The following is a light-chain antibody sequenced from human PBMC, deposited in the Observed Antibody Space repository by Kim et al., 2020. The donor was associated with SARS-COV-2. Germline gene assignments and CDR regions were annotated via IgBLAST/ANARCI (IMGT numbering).Light chain of an antibody. CDR2: DAS. Sequence: PGERAALSCRASQIVSSYLAWYQQKPGQAPRLLIYDASNRATGIPARFSGSGSGTDFTLTISSLEPEDFAVYYCQQRSNWPPALTFGGGTKVDIK. CDR3: QQRSNWPPALT. CDR1: QIVSSY. J-gene: IGKJ4*01. V-gene: IGKV3-11*01.